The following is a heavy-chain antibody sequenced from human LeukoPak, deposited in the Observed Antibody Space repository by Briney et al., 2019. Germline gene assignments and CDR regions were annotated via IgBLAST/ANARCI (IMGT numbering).Heavy chain of an antibody. J-gene: IGHJ3*02. Sequence: GGSLRLSCAASGFTFSNYGMHWFRQAPGKGLEWVAFIRYDGSNKYYADSVKGRFTISRDNSKNTLYLQMNSLRAEDTAVYYCARGTYYDFWSGYYHDAFDIWGQGTMVTVSS. CDR1: GFTFSNYG. CDR3: ARGTYYDFWSGYYHDAFDI. CDR2: IRYDGSNK. V-gene: IGHV3-30*02. D-gene: IGHD3-3*01.